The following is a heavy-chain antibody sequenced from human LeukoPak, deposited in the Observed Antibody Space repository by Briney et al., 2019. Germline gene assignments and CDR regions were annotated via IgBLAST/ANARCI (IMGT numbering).Heavy chain of an antibody. CDR2: IIPIFGTA. V-gene: IGHV1-69*13. Sequence: SVKVSCKASGYTFTGYYMHWVRQAPGQGLEWMGGIIPIFGTANYAQKFQGRVTITADESTSTAYMELSSLRSEDTAVYYCARDHGSGSYYKDYYGMDVWGQGTTVTVSS. D-gene: IGHD3-10*01. CDR1: GYTFTGYY. J-gene: IGHJ6*02. CDR3: ARDHGSGSYYKDYYGMDV.